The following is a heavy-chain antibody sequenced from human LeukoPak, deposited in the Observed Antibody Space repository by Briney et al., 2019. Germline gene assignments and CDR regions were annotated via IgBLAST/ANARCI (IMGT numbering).Heavy chain of an antibody. D-gene: IGHD1-14*01. V-gene: IGHV3-7*05. J-gene: IGHJ4*02. CDR3: AKGTNPTDY. Sequence: GGSLRLSCAASGFTFSDHDMSWVRQAPGKGLEWVAAINRDGTKKYYVDSMEGRFTISRDNAKNSLYLQMNSLRAEDTAVYYCAKGTNPTDYWGQGTLVTVSS. CDR2: INRDGTKK. CDR1: GFTFSDHD.